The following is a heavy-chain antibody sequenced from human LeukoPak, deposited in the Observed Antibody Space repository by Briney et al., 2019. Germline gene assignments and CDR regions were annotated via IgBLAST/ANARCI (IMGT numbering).Heavy chain of an antibody. J-gene: IGHJ5*02. D-gene: IGHD1-1*01. CDR1: GYAFTSYA. V-gene: IGHV1-2*02. CDR2: INPNSGGT. CDR3: ARVQRRLRFDP. Sequence: ASVKVSCKASGYAFTSYAIHWVRQAPGQGLEWMGWINPNSGGTNYAQKFQGRVTMTRDTSISTAYMELSRLRSDDTAVYYCARVQRRLRFDPWGQGTLVTVSS.